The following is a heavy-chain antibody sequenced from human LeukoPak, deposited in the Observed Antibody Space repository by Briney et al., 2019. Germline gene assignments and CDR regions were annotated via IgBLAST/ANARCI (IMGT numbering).Heavy chain of an antibody. CDR2: ISSSGRTI. CDR3: ARDAHYDDYGDLLDY. D-gene: IGHD4-17*01. CDR1: GFTFSDFY. V-gene: IGHV3-11*04. J-gene: IGHJ4*02. Sequence: PGGSLRVSCAASGFTFSDFYMTWIRQAPGKGLEWVSYISSSGRTIYYADSVKGRFTISRDNAKNSLYLQMNSLRAEDTAVYYCARDAHYDDYGDLLDYWGQGTPVTVSS.